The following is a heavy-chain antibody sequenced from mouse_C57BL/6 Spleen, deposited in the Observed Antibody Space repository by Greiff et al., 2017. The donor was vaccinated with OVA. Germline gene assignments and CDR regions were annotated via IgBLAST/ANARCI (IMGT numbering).Heavy chain of an antibody. CDR1: GYTFTSYW. J-gene: IGHJ3*01. D-gene: IGHD2-2*01. CDR3: ARLGGYDASFAY. Sequence: VQLQQSGAELVKPGASVKMSCKASGYTFTSYWITWVKQRPGQGLEWIGDIYPGSGSTNYNEKFKSKATLTVDTSSSTAYMQLSSLTSEDSAVYYCARLGGYDASFAYWGQGTLVTVSA. V-gene: IGHV1-55*01. CDR2: IYPGSGST.